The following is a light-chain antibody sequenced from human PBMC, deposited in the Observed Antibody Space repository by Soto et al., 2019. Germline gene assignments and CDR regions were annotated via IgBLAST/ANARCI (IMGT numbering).Light chain of an antibody. V-gene: IGKV1-33*01. CDR2: DAS. Sequence: DIQMTQSPSSLSASVGDRVTITCQASQAIGSSLSWYQQTPGKAPKLLIYDASNLETGVPSRFSASGSGADFTFTISSLQPEDIATYYCQQYDRLPLTFGRGTKVEIK. J-gene: IGKJ4*01. CDR3: QQYDRLPLT. CDR1: QAIGSS.